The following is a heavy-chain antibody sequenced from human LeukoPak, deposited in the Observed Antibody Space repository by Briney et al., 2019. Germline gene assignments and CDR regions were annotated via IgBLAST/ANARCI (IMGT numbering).Heavy chain of an antibody. CDR1: GFTFSSYG. CDR3: ARDVYDSSGYYLSYYYYGMDV. Sequence: GGSLRLSCAASGFTFSSYGMHWVRQAPGKGLEWVAVIWYDGSNKYYADSVKGRFTISRDNSKNTLYLQMNSLRAEDTAVYYCARDVYDSSGYYLSYYYYGMDVWGQGTTVTVSS. V-gene: IGHV3-33*01. J-gene: IGHJ6*02. CDR2: IWYDGSNK. D-gene: IGHD3-22*01.